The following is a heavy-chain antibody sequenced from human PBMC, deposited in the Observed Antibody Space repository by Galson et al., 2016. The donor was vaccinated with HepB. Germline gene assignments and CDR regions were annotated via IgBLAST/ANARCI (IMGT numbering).Heavy chain of an antibody. J-gene: IGHJ4*02. Sequence: SVKVSCKASGGTFSSYAISWVRQAPGQGLEWMGGIIPIFGTPNYAQKFQGRVTITADISTSTAYMELSSLRSEDTAVYYCARSYFYDSSGYYHFDYWGQGALVTVSS. CDR3: ARSYFYDSSGYYHFDY. D-gene: IGHD3-22*01. V-gene: IGHV1-69*06. CDR1: GGTFSSYA. CDR2: IIPIFGTP.